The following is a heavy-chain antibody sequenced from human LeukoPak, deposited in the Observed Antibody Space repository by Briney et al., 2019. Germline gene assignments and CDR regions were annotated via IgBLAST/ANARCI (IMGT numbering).Heavy chain of an antibody. CDR3: AKDSGWIFGEVISHFDY. J-gene: IGHJ4*02. Sequence: PGGSLRLSCAASGFTFSSYAMSWVRQAPGKGLEWVSAISGSGGSTYYADSAKGRFTISRDNSKNTLYLQMNSLRAEDTAVYYCAKDSGWIFGEVISHFDYWGQGTLVTVSS. D-gene: IGHD3-3*01. V-gene: IGHV3-23*01. CDR1: GFTFSSYA. CDR2: ISGSGGST.